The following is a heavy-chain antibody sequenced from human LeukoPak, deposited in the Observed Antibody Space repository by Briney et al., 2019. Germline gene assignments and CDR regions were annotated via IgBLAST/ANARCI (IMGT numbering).Heavy chain of an antibody. D-gene: IGHD1-26*01. CDR1: GFTFSSYG. Sequence: QPGGSLRLSCAASGFTFSSYGMHWVRQAPGKGLEWVAVIWYDGSNKYYADSVKGRFTISRDNSKNTLYLQMNSLRAEDTAVYYCARDSLGASSGWFDPWGQGTLVTVSS. V-gene: IGHV3-33*01. CDR2: IWYDGSNK. CDR3: ARDSLGASSGWFDP. J-gene: IGHJ5*02.